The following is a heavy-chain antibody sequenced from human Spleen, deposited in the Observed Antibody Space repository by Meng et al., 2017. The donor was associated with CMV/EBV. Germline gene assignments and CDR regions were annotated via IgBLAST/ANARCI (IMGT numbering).Heavy chain of an antibody. CDR3: AKGTGWYGPFDY. CDR1: GFTFSSYW. CDR2: INSDGSST. J-gene: IGHJ4*02. Sequence: GESLKISCAASGFTFSSYWMHWVRQAPGKGLVWVSRINSDGSSTSYADSVKGRFTISRDNAKNTLYLQMNSLRAEDTAVYYCAKGTGWYGPFDYWGQGILVTVSS. D-gene: IGHD6-19*01. V-gene: IGHV3-74*01.